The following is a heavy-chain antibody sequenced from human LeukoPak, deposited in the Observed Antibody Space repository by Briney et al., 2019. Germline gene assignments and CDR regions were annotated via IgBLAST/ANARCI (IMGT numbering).Heavy chain of an antibody. CDR1: GITFSSYA. V-gene: IGHV3-23*01. D-gene: IGHD3-22*01. CDR2: ISGSGGST. Sequence: PGGSLRLSCAASGITFSSYAMSWVRQAPGKGLEWVSGISGSGGSTYYADSVKGRFTISRDNSKNTLYLQMNSLRAEDTAVYYCAKGTYYYDSSGYYGYYLDSWGQGTLVTVSS. CDR3: AKGTYYYDSSGYYGYYLDS. J-gene: IGHJ4*02.